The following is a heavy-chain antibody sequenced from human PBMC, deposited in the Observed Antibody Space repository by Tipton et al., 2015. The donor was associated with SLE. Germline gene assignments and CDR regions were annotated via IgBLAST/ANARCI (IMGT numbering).Heavy chain of an antibody. V-gene: IGHV3-33*01. Sequence: SLRLSCAASGFTFSSYGMHWVRQAPGKGLEWVAVIWYDGSNKYYADSVKGRFTISRDNSKNTLYLQMNSLRAEDTAVHYCAREGDWYWGQGTLVTVSS. J-gene: IGHJ4*02. CDR2: IWYDGSNK. CDR1: GFTFSSYG. D-gene: IGHD3-16*01. CDR3: AREGDWY.